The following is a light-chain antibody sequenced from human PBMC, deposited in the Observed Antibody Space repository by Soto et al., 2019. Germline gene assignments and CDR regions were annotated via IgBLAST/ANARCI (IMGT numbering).Light chain of an antibody. Sequence: QSALTQPASVSGSPGQSIAISCTGTSSDVGGYNYVSWYQQHPGTAPKLMIYDVTSRPSGVSDRVSGSKSGTTASLTISGLQAEDEADYYCCSYTSSTIYVFGTGTKLTVL. CDR1: SSDVGGYNY. V-gene: IGLV2-14*03. CDR3: CSYTSSTIYV. J-gene: IGLJ1*01. CDR2: DVT.